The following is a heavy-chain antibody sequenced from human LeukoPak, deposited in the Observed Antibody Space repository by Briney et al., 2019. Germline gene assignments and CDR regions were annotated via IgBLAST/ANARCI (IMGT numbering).Heavy chain of an antibody. CDR2: IYPVDSDT. CDR1: GYSFTFTKNW. D-gene: IGHD4-17*01. J-gene: IGHJ6*02. V-gene: IGHV5-51*01. Sequence: GESLKISCKASGYSFTFTKNWIGWVRQVPGKGLEWMGIIYPVDSDTRYNPSFQGQVTISVDKSISTTYLQWSSLKASDNAIDNCARHLATVTASRQYYYYGMDVWGQGTTVTVSS. CDR3: ARHLATVTASRQYYYYGMDV.